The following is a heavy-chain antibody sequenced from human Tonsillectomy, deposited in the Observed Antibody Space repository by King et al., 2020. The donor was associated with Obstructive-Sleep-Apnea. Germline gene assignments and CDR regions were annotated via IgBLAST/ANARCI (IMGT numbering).Heavy chain of an antibody. D-gene: IGHD6-19*01. CDR2: LSGSGDSI. V-gene: IGHV3-23*04. CDR3: AKASSSGWWLDY. Sequence: VQLVESGGGLVQPGGSLRLSCAASGFTFSQYAMNWVRQAPGKGLEWGSGLSGSGDSIYYTDSVKGRFTISRDNSKNTLYLQMNSLIAEDTALYYCAKASSSGWWLDYWGQGTLVTVSS. J-gene: IGHJ4*02. CDR1: GFTFSQYA.